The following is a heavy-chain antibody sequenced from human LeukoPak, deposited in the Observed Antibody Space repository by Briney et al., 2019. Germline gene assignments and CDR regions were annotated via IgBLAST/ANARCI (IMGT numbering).Heavy chain of an antibody. D-gene: IGHD3-16*01. V-gene: IGHV3-66*01. CDR2: IDRSGTT. CDR3: ARDVC. J-gene: IGHJ4*02. CDR1: GFTLSSNY. Sequence: GGALTLSRAASGFTLSSNYMSGLRQAPGKGLEWVSVIDRSGTTYYADSVEGRFTISRDNSKNTLYLQMNSLTAKDTALYYCARDVCWGQGTLVTVSS.